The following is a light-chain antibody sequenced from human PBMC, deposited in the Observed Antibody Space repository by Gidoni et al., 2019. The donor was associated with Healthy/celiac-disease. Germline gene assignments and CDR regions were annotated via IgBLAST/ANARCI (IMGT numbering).Light chain of an antibody. CDR2: DAS. V-gene: IGKV1-33*01. CDR1: QDISNY. Sequence: DIQMTQSTSSLSASVGDRVTITCQASQDISNYLNWYQQKPGKAPKLLIYDASNLEKGVPSRFSGSGSGTDFTFTISSLQPEDIATYYCQQYDNLPRSTFGQGTKLEIK. CDR3: QQYDNLPRST. J-gene: IGKJ2*01.